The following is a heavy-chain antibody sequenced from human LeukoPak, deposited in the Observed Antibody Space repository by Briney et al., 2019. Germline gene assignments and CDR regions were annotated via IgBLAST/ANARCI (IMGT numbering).Heavy chain of an antibody. CDR2: ISYDGSNQ. CDR1: GFTFSSYA. J-gene: IGHJ4*02. Sequence: GESLRLSCAASGFTFSSYAKHWVRQAPGKGLEWVAVISYDGSNQFYADSVKGRFTISRDNSKNTLNLQMISLRAEDTAVYNCARDLTSAGTMDYWGQGTLVTVSS. V-gene: IGHV3-30-3*01. D-gene: IGHD6-19*01. CDR3: ARDLTSAGTMDY.